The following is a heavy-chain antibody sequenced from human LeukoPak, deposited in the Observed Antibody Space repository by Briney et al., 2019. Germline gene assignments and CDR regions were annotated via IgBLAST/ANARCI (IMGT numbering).Heavy chain of an antibody. D-gene: IGHD3-22*01. CDR2: INHSGST. J-gene: IGHJ4*02. CDR1: GGSFSGYY. Sequence: PSETLSLTCAVYGGSFSGYYWSWIRQPPGKGLEWIGEINHSGSTNYNPSLKSRVTISVDTSKNQFSLKLSSVTAADTAVYYCARPYYYDSSGYFHYWGQGTLVTVSS. V-gene: IGHV4-34*01. CDR3: ARPYYYDSSGYFHY.